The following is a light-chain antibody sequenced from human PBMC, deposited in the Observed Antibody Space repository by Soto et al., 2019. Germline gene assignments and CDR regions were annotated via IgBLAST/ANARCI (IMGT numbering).Light chain of an antibody. Sequence: DIQMTQSPSTLSASVGDRVTITCRASQTISSWLAWYQQKPGKAPKLLIYKASTLKSGVPSRFSGSGSGTEFTLTISSLQPDDFATYYCQHYYSYPLTFGGGTKVDIK. J-gene: IGKJ4*01. V-gene: IGKV1-5*03. CDR1: QTISSW. CDR3: QHYYSYPLT. CDR2: KAS.